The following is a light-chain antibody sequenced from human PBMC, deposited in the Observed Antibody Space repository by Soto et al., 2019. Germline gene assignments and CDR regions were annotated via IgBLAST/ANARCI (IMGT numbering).Light chain of an antibody. CDR2: DVS. CDR3: CSYAGNSVV. V-gene: IGLV2-11*01. CDR1: STDVGDYMF. J-gene: IGLJ2*01. Sequence: QSALTQPRSVSGSPGQSVTMSCTGTSTDVGDYMFVSWYQQHPDKAPKLMIYDVSERPSGVPDRFSGPKSGDTASLTISGLQAEDEADYYCCSYAGNSVVFGGGTKLTVL.